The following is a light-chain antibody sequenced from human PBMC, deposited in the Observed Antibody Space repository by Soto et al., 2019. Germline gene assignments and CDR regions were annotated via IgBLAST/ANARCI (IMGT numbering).Light chain of an antibody. CDR3: QQYNSDPYT. CDR2: KAS. V-gene: IGKV1-5*03. CDR1: QSISSW. Sequence: DIPMTQSPSTLSASVGDRVTITCRASQSISSWLAWYQQKPGKAPKLLIYKASNLESGVPSRFSGSGSGTEFTLTISSLQPDDFVTYYCQQYNSDPYTFGQGTKLEIK. J-gene: IGKJ2*01.